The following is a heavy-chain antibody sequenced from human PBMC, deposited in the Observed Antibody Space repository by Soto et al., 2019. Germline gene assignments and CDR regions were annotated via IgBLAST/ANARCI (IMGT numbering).Heavy chain of an antibody. D-gene: IGHD6-6*01. CDR2: ISYRGSNK. CDR1: GFTFSDFD. J-gene: IGHJ4*02. V-gene: IGHV3-30*18. Sequence: QVQLVESGGGVVQPGRSLRLSCAASGFTFSDFDMHWVRQAPGKGLEWVAVISYRGSNKYYADSVKGRFTISRDNSNNMLYVQMDDLRPDDTAIYYCVKEAHRASRIEYWGQGTLVTVSS. CDR3: VKEAHRASRIEY.